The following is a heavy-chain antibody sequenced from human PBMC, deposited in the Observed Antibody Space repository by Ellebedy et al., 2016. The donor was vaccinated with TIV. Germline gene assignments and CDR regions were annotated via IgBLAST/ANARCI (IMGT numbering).Heavy chain of an antibody. CDR2: INPSGGST. CDR1: GYTFTSYY. Sequence: AASVKVSCKASGYTFTSYYMHWVRQAPGQGLEWMGIINPSGGSTSYVQKLQGRVTMTRDTSTSTVYMELSSLSADDAAVYYCAKAGPITMFRGKSFDFWGQGTLVTVSS. V-gene: IGHV1-46*04. J-gene: IGHJ4*02. D-gene: IGHD3-10*01. CDR3: AKAGPITMFRGKSFDF.